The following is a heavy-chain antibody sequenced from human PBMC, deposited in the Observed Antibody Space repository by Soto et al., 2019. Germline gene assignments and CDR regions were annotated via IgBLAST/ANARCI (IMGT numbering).Heavy chain of an antibody. CDR1: GFIFRNYG. CDR3: AKGGVAAARGYFDY. V-gene: IGHV3-23*01. CDR2: ISGNGRVT. J-gene: IGHJ4*02. Sequence: GGSLRLSCAASGFIFRNYGLSWVRQAPGKGLEWVSDISGNGRVTNYADSVKGRFTIFRDNSNDTLSLQMDSLRAEDTAVYYCAKGGVAAARGYFDYWGQGLRVTVSS. D-gene: IGHD6-13*01.